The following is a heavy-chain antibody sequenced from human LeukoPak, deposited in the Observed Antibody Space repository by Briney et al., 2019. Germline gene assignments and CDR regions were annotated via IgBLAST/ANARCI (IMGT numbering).Heavy chain of an antibody. D-gene: IGHD6-13*01. CDR3: ARHPIAGGGAYNWFDP. CDR1: GYSFTSYW. V-gene: IGHV5-51*01. J-gene: IGHJ5*02. CDR2: IYPGDSNT. Sequence: GASLQISLQVSGYSFTSYWIAWVRPMPGKGVGWMGIIYPGDSNTRYSPSFQGQVTMSVDTSINTAYLQWISLKATDTAIYYCARHPIAGGGAYNWFDPWGQGTLVTVSS.